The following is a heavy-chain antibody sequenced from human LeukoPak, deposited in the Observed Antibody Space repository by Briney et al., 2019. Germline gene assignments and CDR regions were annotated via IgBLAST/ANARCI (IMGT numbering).Heavy chain of an antibody. CDR1: GASFSSSY. CDR2: INHSGST. D-gene: IGHD3-16*01. V-gene: IGHV4-34*01. CDR3: ARSLRADV. Sequence: SATLSLTCAVYGASFSSSYWSWIRQPPGKGLEWLGEINHSGSTNYTPSLKRRVTISVDTSKNQFSLKLSSVTAADTAVYYWARSLRADVWGKGTTVTVSS. J-gene: IGHJ6*04.